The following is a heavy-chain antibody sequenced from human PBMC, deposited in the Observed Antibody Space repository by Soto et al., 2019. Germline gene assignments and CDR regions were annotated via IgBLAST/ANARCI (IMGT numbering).Heavy chain of an antibody. V-gene: IGHV4-34*01. CDR1: GGSFSGYY. CDR2: INHSGST. CDR3: ARGPLYSGSYFAVDY. Sequence: SETLSLTCAVYGGSFSGYYWSWIRQPPGKGLEWIGEINHSGSTNYNPSLKSRVTISVDTSKNQFSLKLSSVTAADTAVYYCARGPLYSGSYFAVDYWGQGTLVTVSS. D-gene: IGHD1-26*01. J-gene: IGHJ4*02.